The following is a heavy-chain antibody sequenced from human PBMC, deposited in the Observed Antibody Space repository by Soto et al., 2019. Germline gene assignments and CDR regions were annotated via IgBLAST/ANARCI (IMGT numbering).Heavy chain of an antibody. V-gene: IGHV1-18*04. CDR2: ISAYNGNT. CDR3: ARFRTGTTPIPYFDY. CDR1: GYTFTSYG. Sequence: GASVKVSCKASGYTFTSYGISWVRQAPGQGLEWMGWISAYNGNTNYAQKLQGRVTMTTDTSTSTAYMELRSLRSDDTAVYYCARFRTGTTPIPYFDYWGQGTLVTVSS. J-gene: IGHJ4*02. D-gene: IGHD1-7*01.